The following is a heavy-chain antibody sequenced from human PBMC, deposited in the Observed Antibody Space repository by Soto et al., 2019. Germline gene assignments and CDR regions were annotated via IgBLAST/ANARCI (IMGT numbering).Heavy chain of an antibody. V-gene: IGHV1-18*01. CDR2: ISAYNGNT. J-gene: IGHJ5*02. D-gene: IGHD6-13*01. CDR1: GYTFTNYG. CDR3: ARERSAAGTGWFDP. Sequence: GASVKVSCKASGYTFTNYGISWVRQAPGQGLEWMGWISAYNGNTDYAQKFQGRVTMTRNTSISTAYMELSSLRSEDTAVYYCARERSAAGTGWFDPWGQGTLVTSPQ.